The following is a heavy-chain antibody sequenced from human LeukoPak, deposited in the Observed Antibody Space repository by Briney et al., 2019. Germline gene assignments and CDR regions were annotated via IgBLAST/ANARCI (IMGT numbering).Heavy chain of an antibody. CDR2: ISYDGTNK. V-gene: IGHV3-30*19. CDR1: GFTFSNYG. D-gene: IGHD2-2*01. J-gene: IGHJ1*01. CDR3: ARDSCSSTTCSPKETEYFQH. Sequence: AGGSLRLSCAASGFTFSNYGMHWVRQAPGKGLEWVAVISYDGTNKYHADSVKGRFTISRDNSKSTLYLQMNSLRAEDTAVYYCARDSCSSTTCSPKETEYFQHWGQGTLVTVSS.